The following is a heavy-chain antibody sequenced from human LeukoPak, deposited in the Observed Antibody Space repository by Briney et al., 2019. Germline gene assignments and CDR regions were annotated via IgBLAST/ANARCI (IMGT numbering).Heavy chain of an antibody. J-gene: IGHJ4*02. CDR2: IGSDGTKK. CDR3: ARQMTSTRLFDS. D-gene: IGHD5/OR15-5a*01. CDR1: GFIFSDHA. Sequence: GGSLRLPCVASGFIFSDHAFHWVRQSPDKGLEWVALIGSDGTKKYYADSVQGRFTVSRENSKNTLFLQMNTVRADDTAVYFCARQMTSTRLFDSWGQGTLVTVSS. V-gene: IGHV3-30*04.